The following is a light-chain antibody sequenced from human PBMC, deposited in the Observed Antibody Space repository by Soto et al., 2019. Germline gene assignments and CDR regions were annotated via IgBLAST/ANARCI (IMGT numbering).Light chain of an antibody. CDR1: KLGDKY. CDR3: QAWDSSTPL. V-gene: IGLV3-1*01. Sequence: SYELTQPPSVSVSPGQTASITCSGDKLGDKYACWYQQKPGQSPVLVIYQDSKRPSGIPERFSGSNPGNTATLTISGTQAMDEADYYCQAWDSSTPLFGGGTKLTVL. CDR2: QDS. J-gene: IGLJ2*01.